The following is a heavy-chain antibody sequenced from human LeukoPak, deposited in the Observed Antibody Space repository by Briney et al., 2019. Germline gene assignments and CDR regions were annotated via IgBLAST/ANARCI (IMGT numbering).Heavy chain of an antibody. CDR3: ALYSSTWY. J-gene: IGHJ4*02. V-gene: IGHV1-46*01. CDR1: GYTFTTYY. D-gene: IGHD6-13*01. Sequence: ASVKVSCKASGYTFTTYYIHWVRQAPGQGLEWMGIINPTGGSTTYAQKFQGRVTMTRDTSTSTVFTELNSLRSEDTAVYYCALYSSTWYWGQGTLVTVSS. CDR2: INPTGGST.